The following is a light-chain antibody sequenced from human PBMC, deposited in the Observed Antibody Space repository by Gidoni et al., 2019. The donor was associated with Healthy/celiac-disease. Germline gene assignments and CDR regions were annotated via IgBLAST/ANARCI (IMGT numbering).Light chain of an antibody. CDR3: QQYSNWPLT. J-gene: IGKJ4*01. V-gene: IGKV3-11*01. Sequence: ETVMRQSPATLSLSPGERATLFCRASQSVSSYLAWYQQKPGQAPRLLIYDASNRATGIPARFSGSGSGTDFTLTISSLDPEDFAVYYCQQYSNWPLTFXEXTKVEIK. CDR1: QSVSSY. CDR2: DAS.